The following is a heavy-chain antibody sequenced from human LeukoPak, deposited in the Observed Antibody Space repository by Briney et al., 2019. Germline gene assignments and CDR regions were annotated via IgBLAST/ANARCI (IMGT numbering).Heavy chain of an antibody. J-gene: IGHJ4*02. CDR3: AKDARGSYSY. V-gene: IGHV3-23*01. D-gene: IGHD1-26*01. Sequence: GGSLRLSCAASGFTVSSNYMSWVRQAPGKGLEWVSAISGSGGSTYYADSVKGRFTISRDNSKNTLYLQMNSLRAEDTAVYYCAKDARGSYSYWGQGTLVTVSS. CDR2: ISGSGGST. CDR1: GFTVSSNY.